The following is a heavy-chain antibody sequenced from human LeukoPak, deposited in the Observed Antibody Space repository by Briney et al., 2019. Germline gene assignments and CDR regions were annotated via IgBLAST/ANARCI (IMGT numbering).Heavy chain of an antibody. V-gene: IGHV3-21*01. J-gene: IGHJ4*02. CDR1: GFTFSSYS. CDR2: ISSSSSYI. CDR3: AREFRWELLGLDY. D-gene: IGHD1-26*01. Sequence: SGGSLRLSCAASGFTFSSYSMNWVRQAPGKGLEWVSSISSSSSYIYYADSLKGRFTISRDNAKNSLYLQMNSLRAEDTAVYYCAREFRWELLGLDYWSLGTLVTVSS.